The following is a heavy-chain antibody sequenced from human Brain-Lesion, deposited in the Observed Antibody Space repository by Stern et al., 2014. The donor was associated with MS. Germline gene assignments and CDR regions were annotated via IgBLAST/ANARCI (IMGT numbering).Heavy chain of an antibody. CDR2: IFNGGST. Sequence: VQLLESGPGLVKPSQTLSLSCTVSGGSISSGGYYWSWIRPPAGKGLEWIGRIFNGGSTRYNPSPKSRVTISIATSKTQFSLRLNSMTAADTAVYYCARGRVVPGFQYYATDVWGQGTTVIVSS. V-gene: IGHV4-61*02. CDR1: GGSISSGGYY. CDR3: ARGRVVPGFQYYATDV. D-gene: IGHD2-2*01. J-gene: IGHJ6*02.